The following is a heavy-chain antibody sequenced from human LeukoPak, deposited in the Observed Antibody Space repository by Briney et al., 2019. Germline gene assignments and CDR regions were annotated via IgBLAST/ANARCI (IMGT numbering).Heavy chain of an antibody. Sequence: PGGSLRLSCAASGFTFSSYGMHWVRQAPGKGLEWVAFIRYDGSNKYYADSVKGRFTISRDNSKNTLYLQMNSLRAEDTAVYYCAKEGYDFWSDADFDPWGQGTLVTVSS. CDR1: GFTFSSYG. V-gene: IGHV3-30*02. CDR2: IRYDGSNK. CDR3: AKEGYDFWSDADFDP. D-gene: IGHD3-3*01. J-gene: IGHJ5*02.